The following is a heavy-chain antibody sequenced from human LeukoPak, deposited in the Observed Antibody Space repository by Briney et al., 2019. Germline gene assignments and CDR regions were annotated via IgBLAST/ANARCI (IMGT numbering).Heavy chain of an antibody. CDR3: AHMYCSSITCPHYFDY. CDR1: GFSLSTSGVG. CDR2: IYWNDDK. D-gene: IGHD2-2*01. Sequence: SGPTMVNPTQTLTLTCTFSGFSLSTSGVGLGWLRQPPGNALEWLVLIYWNDDKRYSPSLNSRLTITKDTSKNQVVLSMTNMDPVDTATYYCAHMYCSSITCPHYFDYWGQGTLVTVSS. V-gene: IGHV2-5*01. J-gene: IGHJ4*02.